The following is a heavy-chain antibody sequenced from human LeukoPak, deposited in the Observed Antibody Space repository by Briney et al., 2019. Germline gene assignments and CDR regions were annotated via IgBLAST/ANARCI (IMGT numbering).Heavy chain of an antibody. D-gene: IGHD3-22*01. Sequence: PQTLSLTCTVSGGSISSGGYYWSWIRQHPGKGLEWIGYIYYSGSTYYNPSLKSRVTISVDTSKNKFSLKLSSVTAADTAVYYCAREMINQYIWFDPWGQGTLVTVSS. J-gene: IGHJ5*02. CDR2: IYYSGST. V-gene: IGHV4-31*03. CDR3: AREMINQYIWFDP. CDR1: GGSISSGGYY.